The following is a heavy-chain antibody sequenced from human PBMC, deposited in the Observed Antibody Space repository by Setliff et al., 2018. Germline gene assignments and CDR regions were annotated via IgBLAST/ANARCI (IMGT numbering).Heavy chain of an antibody. CDR2: IYHGGDT. CDR1: GYSISSGFY. D-gene: IGHD4-17*01. J-gene: IGHJ6*03. V-gene: IGHV4-38-2*01. CDR3: AKHMTPVANYFNRYMDV. Sequence: PSETLSLTCAVSGYSISSGFYWGWIRQPPGKGLEWIGRIYHGGDTYYNASLKGRLTISVDTAQNQFSLRLTSVTAADTAVYYCAKHMTPVANYFNRYMDVWGKGTTVTVSS.